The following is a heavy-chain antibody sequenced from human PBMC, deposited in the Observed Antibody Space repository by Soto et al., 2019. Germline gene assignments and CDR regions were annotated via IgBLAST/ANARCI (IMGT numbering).Heavy chain of an antibody. CDR3: ARIPSHNWNYGAFDY. Sequence: KPSETLSLTCTVSGGSISSYYWSWIRQPPGKGLEWIGYIYYSGSTNYNPSLKSRVTISVDTSKNQFSLKLSSVTAADTAVYYCARIPSHNWNYGAFDYWGQGTPVTVSS. CDR1: GGSISSYY. J-gene: IGHJ4*02. CDR2: IYYSGST. D-gene: IGHD1-7*01. V-gene: IGHV4-59*01.